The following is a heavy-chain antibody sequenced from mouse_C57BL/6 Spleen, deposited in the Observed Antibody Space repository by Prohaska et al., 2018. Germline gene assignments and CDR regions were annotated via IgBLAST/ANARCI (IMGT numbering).Heavy chain of an antibody. D-gene: IGHD1-1*01. Sequence: EVQLQQSGPELVKPGASVKISCKASGYTFTDYYMNWVKQSHGKSLEWIGDINPNNGGTSYNQKFKGKATLTVDKSSSTAYMELRSLTSEDSAVYYCARERGLITSFAYWGQGTLVTVSA. CDR2: INPNNGGT. J-gene: IGHJ3*01. CDR3: ARERGLITSFAY. CDR1: GYTFTDYY. V-gene: IGHV1-26*01.